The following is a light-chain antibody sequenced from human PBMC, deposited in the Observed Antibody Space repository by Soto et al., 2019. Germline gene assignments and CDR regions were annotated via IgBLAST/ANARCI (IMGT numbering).Light chain of an antibody. CDR3: QQYGSSPWT. CDR2: DAS. J-gene: IGKJ1*01. CDR1: QSVSSY. Sequence: EIVLTQSPATLSLSPGERATLSCRASQSVSSYLAWYQQKPGQAPRLLIYDASNRATGIPARFSGSGSGTDFTRTISRLEPEDFAVYYCQQYGSSPWTFGQGTKVDI. V-gene: IGKV3-11*01.